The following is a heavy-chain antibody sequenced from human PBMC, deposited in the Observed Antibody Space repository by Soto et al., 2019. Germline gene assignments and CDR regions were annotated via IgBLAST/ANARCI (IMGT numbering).Heavy chain of an antibody. CDR3: VRVHSTGIVTGGGDYDYFGMDL. CDR2: VSSNSDTI. J-gene: IGHJ6*02. D-gene: IGHD3-16*01. CDR1: GFTFDDYA. Sequence: PGGSLRLSCAASGFTFDDYAMHWVRQAPGKGLEWVSGVSSNSDTIGYADSVKGRFSISRDNAKNALYLQMNSLRPEDTALYFCVRVHSTGIVTGGGDYDYFGMDLWGPGTTVTVSS. V-gene: IGHV3-9*01.